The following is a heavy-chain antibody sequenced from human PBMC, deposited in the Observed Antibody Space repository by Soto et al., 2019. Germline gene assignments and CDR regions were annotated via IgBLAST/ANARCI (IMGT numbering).Heavy chain of an antibody. CDR1: GGSISSSSYY. J-gene: IGHJ4*02. Sequence: KTSETLSLTCTVSGGSISSSSYYWGWIRQPPGKGLEWIGSIYYSGSTYYNPSLKSRVTISVDTSKNQFSLKLSSVTAADTAVYYCARPRAAGSSSHDFDYWGQGTLVTVSS. CDR2: IYYSGST. V-gene: IGHV4-39*01. CDR3: ARPRAAGSSSHDFDY. D-gene: IGHD6-6*01.